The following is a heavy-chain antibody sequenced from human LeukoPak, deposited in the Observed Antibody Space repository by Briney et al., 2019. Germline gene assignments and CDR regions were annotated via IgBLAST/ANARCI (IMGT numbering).Heavy chain of an antibody. D-gene: IGHD5-18*01. CDR2: INPNIGVA. CDR3: ARDSLQDSSGFVYIDV. J-gene: IGHJ6*03. V-gene: IGHV1-2*06. Sequence: ASVKVSCKASGFTFTAYYLHWVRQAPGQGLEWMGRINPNIGVATYAQKFQGRVTITRDTSISTTYVELNRLRSDDTAVYYCARDSLQDSSGFVYIDVWGKRTTVTVSS. CDR1: GFTFTAYY.